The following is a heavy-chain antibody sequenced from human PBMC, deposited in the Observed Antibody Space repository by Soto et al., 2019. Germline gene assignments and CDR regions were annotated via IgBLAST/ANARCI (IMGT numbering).Heavy chain of an antibody. CDR3: ARALLGFSYGYGGYFDP. D-gene: IGHD3-16*01. CDR1: GGSFHGYS. CDR2: ISYRGST. V-gene: IGHV4-34*01. Sequence: TSETLSLTCNVSGGSFHGYSWSWFRQTSGKGLEWIGDISYRGSTSYSPSLKSRLLISLDTSNNQFSLKVASVTPADTAVYYCARALLGFSYGYGGYFDPWGPGTLVTVSS. J-gene: IGHJ4*02.